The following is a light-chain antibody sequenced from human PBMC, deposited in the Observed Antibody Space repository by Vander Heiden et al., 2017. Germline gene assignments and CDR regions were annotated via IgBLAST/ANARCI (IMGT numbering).Light chain of an antibody. CDR2: AAS. J-gene: IGKJ4*01. CDR1: QSISSY. CDR3: QQSYTTPLT. V-gene: IGKV1-39*01. Sequence: IQMTQSPSSLSASVGDRVTITCRASQSISSYLNWYQQKPGKAPKLLIYAASSLQSRVPSRFTGSGSRTHFTLTISSLQPKDSATYYSQQSYTTPLTFGGGTKVEIK.